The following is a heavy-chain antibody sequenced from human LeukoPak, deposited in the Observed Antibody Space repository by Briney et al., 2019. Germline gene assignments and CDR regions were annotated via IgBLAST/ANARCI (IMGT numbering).Heavy chain of an antibody. J-gene: IGHJ4*02. Sequence: PGGSLRLSCAASGFTFDDYGRSWVRQAPGKGLEWGSGINWNGGRTGYADSVKGRFTISRHNAKNSLYLQLNRLRAEDTAVYYCVRYDYWGQGTLVTVSS. CDR1: GFTFDDYG. V-gene: IGHV3-20*04. CDR3: VRYDY. D-gene: IGHD3-16*02. CDR2: INWNGGRT.